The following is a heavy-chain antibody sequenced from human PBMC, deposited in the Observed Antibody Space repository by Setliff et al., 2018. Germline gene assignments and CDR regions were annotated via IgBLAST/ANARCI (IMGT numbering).Heavy chain of an antibody. CDR1: GGSFSGYY. D-gene: IGHD2-2*01. CDR3: ARLGGSSTSGGFYYFYYYMDV. CDR2: INHSGST. J-gene: IGHJ6*03. V-gene: IGHV4-34*01. Sequence: PSETLSLTCAVYGGSFSGYYWSWIRQPPGKGLEWIGEINHSGSTNYNPSLKSRVTISVDTSKNQFSLNLSSVTAADTAVYYCARLGGSSTSGGFYYFYYYMDVWGKGTTVTV.